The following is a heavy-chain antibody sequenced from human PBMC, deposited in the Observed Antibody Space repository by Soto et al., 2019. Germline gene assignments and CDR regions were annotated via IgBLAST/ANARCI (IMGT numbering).Heavy chain of an antibody. D-gene: IGHD3-16*02. CDR3: GGAPDLGWGSSRGFNSLDP. V-gene: IGHV3-30-3*01. CDR1: GFTFSNYA. Sequence: QMQLVESGGGVVQPGRSLRLSCAASGFTFSNYAMNWVRQAPGKGLEWVAVISYAGTNEFYADSVKGRFTISRDNSGNPFPWQMNGLKAGERVFYNWGGAPDLGWGSSRGFNSLDPWAVGSLFTVPS. J-gene: IGHJ2*01. CDR2: ISYAGTNE.